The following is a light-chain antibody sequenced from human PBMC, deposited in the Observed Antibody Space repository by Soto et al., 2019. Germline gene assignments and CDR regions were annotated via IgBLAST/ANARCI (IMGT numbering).Light chain of an antibody. CDR3: QQRSNWPLT. CDR1: QSVTSN. V-gene: IGKV3-11*01. J-gene: IGKJ4*01. Sequence: EIVLTQSPGTLSLSPGERATLSCRASQSVTSNLAWYQHKVGQAPRLLIYEASNRVTDTPARFSGSGSGTDFTLTISSLEPEDFAVYYCQQRSNWPLTFGGGTKVEIK. CDR2: EAS.